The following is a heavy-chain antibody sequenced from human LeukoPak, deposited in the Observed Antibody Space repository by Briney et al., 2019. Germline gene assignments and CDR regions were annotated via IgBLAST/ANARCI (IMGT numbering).Heavy chain of an antibody. J-gene: IGHJ6*03. Sequence: SETLSLTCTVSGDSISSSSYYWGWIRQPAGKGLEWIGRIYTSGSTNYNPSFKSRVTISADTSKNQFSLKLSSVTAADTAVYYCARATYFDILTGYYKTEYYYYMDVWGKGTTVTISS. V-gene: IGHV4-61*02. CDR1: GDSISSSSYY. CDR3: ARATYFDILTGYYKTEYYYYMDV. CDR2: IYTSGST. D-gene: IGHD3-9*01.